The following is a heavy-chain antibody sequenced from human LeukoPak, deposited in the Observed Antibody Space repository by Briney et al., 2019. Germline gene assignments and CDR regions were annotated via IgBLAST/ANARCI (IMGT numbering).Heavy chain of an antibody. CDR3: ARSDTMFDRLDY. J-gene: IGHJ4*02. Sequence: SETLSLTCAVSRGSFSGHYWSWVRQPPGKGLEWIGEIDHTGITKYNPSLESRVTMSVDTSRNQFSLNLSSVTAADTAVYYCARSDTMFDRLDYWGRGILVTVSS. CDR1: RGSFSGHY. D-gene: IGHD3-10*02. V-gene: IGHV4-34*01. CDR2: IDHTGIT.